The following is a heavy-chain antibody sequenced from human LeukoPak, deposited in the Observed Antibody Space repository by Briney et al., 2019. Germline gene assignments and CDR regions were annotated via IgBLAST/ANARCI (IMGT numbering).Heavy chain of an antibody. CDR3: AKDIEAGTAGFSFDY. V-gene: IGHV3-43*02. CDR1: GVTISDAW. CDR2: ITANGDST. Sequence: PGGSLRLSCVASGVTISDAWMSWVRQAPGKGLEWVTLITANGDSTYYADSVKGRFTISRDNSKNSLSLPMNSLRTEDTALYYCAKDIEAGTAGFSFDYWGQGTLVAVSS. J-gene: IGHJ4*02. D-gene: IGHD2-21*02.